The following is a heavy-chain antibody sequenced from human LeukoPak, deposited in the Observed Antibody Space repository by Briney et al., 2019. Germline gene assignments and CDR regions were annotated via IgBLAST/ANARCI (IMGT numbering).Heavy chain of an antibody. CDR2: IKSKSDGGTT. CDR3: ARDLSLRKRSYYDSSGYIY. D-gene: IGHD3-22*01. Sequence: GGSLRLSCAASGFTFNNAWMSWVRQAPGKGLEWVGRIKSKSDGGTTDYAAPVKGRFTISRDNSKNTLYLQMNSLRAEDTAVYYCARDLSLRKRSYYDSSGYIYWGQGTLVTVSS. J-gene: IGHJ4*02. CDR1: GFTFNNAW. V-gene: IGHV3-15*01.